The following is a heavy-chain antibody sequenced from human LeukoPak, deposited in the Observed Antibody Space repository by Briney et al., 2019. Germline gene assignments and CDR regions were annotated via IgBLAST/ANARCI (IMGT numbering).Heavy chain of an antibody. CDR3: AKDRGIVGPPGHFDY. CDR2: ISSSSSTI. D-gene: IGHD1-26*01. CDR1: GFTFSSYS. V-gene: IGHV3-48*01. Sequence: PGGSLRLSCAASGFTFSSYSMNWVRQAPGKGLEWVSYISSSSSTIYYADSVKGRFTISRDNSKNTLYLQMNSLRAEDTAVYYCAKDRGIVGPPGHFDYWGQGTLVTVSS. J-gene: IGHJ4*02.